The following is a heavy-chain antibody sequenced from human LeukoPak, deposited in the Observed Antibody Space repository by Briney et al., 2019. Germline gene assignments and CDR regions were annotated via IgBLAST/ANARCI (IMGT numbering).Heavy chain of an antibody. CDR1: GFTFSSYG. J-gene: IGHJ6*02. CDR3: VRGSTDWNGMDV. CDR2: ISYDGSNK. V-gene: IGHV3-30*03. D-gene: IGHD6-19*01. Sequence: RGSLRLSCAASGFTFSSYGMHWVRQAPGKGLEWVAVISYDGSNKYYADSVKGRFTISRDNSKNTLYLQMNSLRAEDTALYYCVRGSTDWNGMDVWGQGTTVTVSS.